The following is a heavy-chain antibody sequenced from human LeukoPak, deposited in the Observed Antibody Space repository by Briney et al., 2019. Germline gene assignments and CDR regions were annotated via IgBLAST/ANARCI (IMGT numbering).Heavy chain of an antibody. J-gene: IGHJ4*02. CDR3: ARDSLKIQTTVVTFFDY. Sequence: GGSLRLSCAASGFTFSSYSMNWVRQAPGKGLEWVSYISSSSSTIYYADSVKGRFTISRDNAKNSLYLQMNSLRAEDTAVYYCARDSLKIQTTVVTFFDYWGQGTLVTVSS. D-gene: IGHD4-23*01. V-gene: IGHV3-48*01. CDR2: ISSSSSTI. CDR1: GFTFSSYS.